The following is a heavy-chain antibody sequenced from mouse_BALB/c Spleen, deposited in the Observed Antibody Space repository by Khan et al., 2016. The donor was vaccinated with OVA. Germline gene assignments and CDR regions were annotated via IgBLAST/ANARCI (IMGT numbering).Heavy chain of an antibody. D-gene: IGHD2-2*01. J-gene: IGHJ3*01. CDR1: GYTFTSYY. CDR3: TRSGYGSFAY. CDR2: INPSNGGT. Sequence: VQLVESGAELVKPGASVKLSCKASGYTFTSYYMYWVKQRPGQGLEWIGEINPSNGGTNFNEKFKSKATLTVDKSSSTAYMQLSSLTSEDSAVYYCTRSGYGSFAYWGQETLVTVSA. V-gene: IGHV1S81*02.